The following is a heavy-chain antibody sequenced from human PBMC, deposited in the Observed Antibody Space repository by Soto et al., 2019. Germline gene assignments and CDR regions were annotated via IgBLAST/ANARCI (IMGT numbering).Heavy chain of an antibody. CDR1: GGTFSTSA. J-gene: IGHJ6*02. CDR3: ARDKDRQQLGGNYYYILDV. Sequence: QVQLVQSGAEVKKPGSSVKVSCKASGGTFSTSAISWVRQAPGQGLEWVGGIMPVFATPDYAQKFQGRVTSTAAESTTTAYLELTSLRTDDTAVYYCARDKDRQQLGGNYYYILDVWGQGTAITVSS. CDR2: IMPVFATP. D-gene: IGHD3-3*02. V-gene: IGHV1-69*12.